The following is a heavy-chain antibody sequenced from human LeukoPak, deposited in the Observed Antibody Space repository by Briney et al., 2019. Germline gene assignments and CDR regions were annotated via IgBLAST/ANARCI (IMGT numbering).Heavy chain of an antibody. D-gene: IGHD3-10*01. CDR1: GGSISSSSYY. Sequence: SETLSLTCTVSGGSISSSSYYWGWIRQPPGKGLEWIGSIYYSGSTYYNPSLKSRVTISVDTSKNQFSLKLSSVTAADTAVYYCASFLMVRGVIALGYWGQGTLVTVSS. J-gene: IGHJ4*02. V-gene: IGHV4-39*01. CDR3: ASFLMVRGVIALGY. CDR2: IYYSGST.